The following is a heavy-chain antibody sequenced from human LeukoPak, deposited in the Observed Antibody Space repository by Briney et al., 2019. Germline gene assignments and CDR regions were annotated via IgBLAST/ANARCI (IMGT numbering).Heavy chain of an antibody. CDR2: ISGSGGST. Sequence: TGESLRLSCAASGFTFSSYAMSWVPQAPGKGLEWVSAISGSGGSTYYADSVKGRFTISRDNSKNTLYLQMNSLRAEDTAVYYCAKLGQQLVQDYWGQGTLVTVS. CDR3: AKLGQQLVQDY. V-gene: IGHV3-23*01. CDR1: GFTFSSYA. D-gene: IGHD6-13*01. J-gene: IGHJ4*02.